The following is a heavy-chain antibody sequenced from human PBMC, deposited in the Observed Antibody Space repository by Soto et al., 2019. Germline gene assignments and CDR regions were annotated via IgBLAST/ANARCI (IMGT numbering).Heavy chain of an antibody. CDR2: MNPNSGNT. D-gene: IGHD2-2*01. J-gene: IGHJ6*03. V-gene: IGHV1-8*01. CDR1: GYTFTSYD. CDR3: ARARYCSSTSCYFAYYYYYYMDV. Sequence: ASVKVSCKASGYTFTSYDINWVRQATGQGLEWMGWMNPNSGNTGYAQKFQGRVTMTRSTSISTAYMELSSLRSEDTAVYYCARARYCSSTSCYFAYYYYYYMDVWGKGTTVTVSS.